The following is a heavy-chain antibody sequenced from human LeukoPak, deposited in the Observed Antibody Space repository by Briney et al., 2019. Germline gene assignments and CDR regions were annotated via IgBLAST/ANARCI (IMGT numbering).Heavy chain of an antibody. J-gene: IGHJ4*02. CDR2: IKQDGSEK. Sequence: VGSLRLSCAASGFTFSSYWMSWVRQAPGKGLEWVANIKQDGSEKYYVDSVKGRFTISRDNAKNSLYLQMNSLRAEDTAVYYCARARDFWSGYPYYFDYWGQGTLVTVSS. CDR3: ARARDFWSGYPYYFDY. CDR1: GFTFSSYW. D-gene: IGHD3-3*01. V-gene: IGHV3-7*04.